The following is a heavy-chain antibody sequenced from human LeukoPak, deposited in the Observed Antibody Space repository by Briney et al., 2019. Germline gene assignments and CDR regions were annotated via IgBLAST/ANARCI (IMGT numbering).Heavy chain of an antibody. J-gene: IGHJ3*02. CDR2: ISWNSGNI. D-gene: IGHD3-3*01. Sequence: QPGGSLRLSCAASAFTFDDYAMHWVRQAPGKGLEWVSGISWNSGNIGYADSVKGRFTISRDNAKNSLYLQMNSLRAEDTALYYCAKGLRFLEWLFDDGFDIWGQGTMVTVSS. CDR3: AKGLRFLEWLFDDGFDI. CDR1: AFTFDDYA. V-gene: IGHV3-9*01.